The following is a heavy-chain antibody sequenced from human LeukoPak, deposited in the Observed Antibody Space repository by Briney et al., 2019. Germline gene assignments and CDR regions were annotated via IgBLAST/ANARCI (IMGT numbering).Heavy chain of an antibody. D-gene: IGHD4-17*01. J-gene: IGHJ4*02. V-gene: IGHV1-69*05. CDR2: IIPIFGTA. CDR3: ARSRKTTVTTNPFDY. CDR1: GGTFSSYA. Sequence: SVKVSCKASGGTFSSYAISWVRQAHGQGLEWMGRIIPIFGTANYAQKFQGRVTITTDESTSTAYMELSSLRSEDTAVYYCARSRKTTVTTNPFDYWGQGTLVTVSS.